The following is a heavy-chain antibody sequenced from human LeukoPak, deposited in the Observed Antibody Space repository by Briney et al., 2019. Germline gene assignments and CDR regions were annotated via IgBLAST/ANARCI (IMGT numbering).Heavy chain of an antibody. V-gene: IGHV3-73*01. CDR2: IRSKANSYAT. Sequence: GGSLRLSCAASGFTFSGSAMHWVRQASGKGLEWVGRIRSKANSYATAYAASVKGRFTISRDDSKNTAYLQMNSLKTEDTAVYYCTRSGSVVVVVAATRHYYYGMDVWGKGATVTVSS. J-gene: IGHJ6*04. D-gene: IGHD2-15*01. CDR1: GFTFSGSA. CDR3: TRSGSVVVVVAATRHYYYGMDV.